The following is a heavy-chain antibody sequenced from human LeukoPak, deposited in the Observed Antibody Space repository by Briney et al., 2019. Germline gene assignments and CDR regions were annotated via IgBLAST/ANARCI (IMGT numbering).Heavy chain of an antibody. D-gene: IGHD6-19*01. V-gene: IGHV1-2*02. CDR1: GYTFTGYY. CDR3: ARVTQYSSGWFLWGEERVGATYYFDY. J-gene: IGHJ4*02. Sequence: GASVKVSCKASGYTFTGYYMHWVRQAPGQGLEWMGWINPNSGGTNYAQKFQGRVTMTRDTSISTAYMELSRLRSDDTAVYYCARVTQYSSGWFLWGEERVGATYYFDYWGQGTLVTVSS. CDR2: INPNSGGT.